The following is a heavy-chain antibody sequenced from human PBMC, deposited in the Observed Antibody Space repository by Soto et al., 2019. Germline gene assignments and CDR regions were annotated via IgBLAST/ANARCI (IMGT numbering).Heavy chain of an antibody. CDR1: GGSISSYY. CDR3: ARATDYDFWSGVNWFDP. CDR2: IYYSGST. Sequence: SETLSLTCTVSGGSISSYYWSWIRQPPGKGLEWIGYIYYSGSTNYNPSLKSRVTISVDTSKNQFSLKLSSVTAADTAVYYCARATDYDFWSGVNWFDPWGQGTLVTVSS. D-gene: IGHD3-3*01. V-gene: IGHV4-59*01. J-gene: IGHJ5*02.